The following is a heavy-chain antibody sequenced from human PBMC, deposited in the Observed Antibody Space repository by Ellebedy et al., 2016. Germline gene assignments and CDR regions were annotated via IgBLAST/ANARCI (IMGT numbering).Heavy chain of an antibody. CDR1: GGSVVNYGAY. D-gene: IGHD2-2*01. CDR3: ARSLRHGPVDY. V-gene: IGHV4-31*03. J-gene: IGHJ4*02. Sequence: SETLSLXCTVSGGSVVNYGAYWGWIRQPPGKGLQWIGFIHYSGNIYHIPSLKSRITISLDTSKNHFSLRLTSVTAADTAVYFCARSLRHGPVDYWGQGTLVTVSS. CDR2: IHYSGNI.